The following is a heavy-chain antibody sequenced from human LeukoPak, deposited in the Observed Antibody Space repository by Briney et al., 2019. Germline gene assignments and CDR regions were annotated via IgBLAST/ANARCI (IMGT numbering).Heavy chain of an antibody. D-gene: IGHD3-10*01. V-gene: IGHV3-49*04. CDR1: GFTFGDYG. Sequence: GGSLRLSCTTSGFTFGDYGMSWVRQAPGKGLEWVGFIRSKAYGGTTENAASVKGRFTISRDDSKSIAYLQMNSLKTEDTAVYYCTGSFGELTSFDYWGLGTLVTVSS. CDR2: IRSKAYGGTT. J-gene: IGHJ4*02. CDR3: TGSFGELTSFDY.